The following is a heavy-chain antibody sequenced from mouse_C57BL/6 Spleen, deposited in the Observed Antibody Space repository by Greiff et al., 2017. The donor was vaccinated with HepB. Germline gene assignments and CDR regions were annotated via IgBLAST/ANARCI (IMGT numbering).Heavy chain of an antibody. CDR1: GYTFTSYW. D-gene: IGHD2-4*01. CDR2: IYPGSGST. J-gene: IGHJ2*01. CDR3: AGDYDYDEEGVGYFDY. V-gene: IGHV1-55*01. Sequence: QVQLQQPGAELVKPGASVKMSCKASGYTFTSYWITWVKQRPGQGLEWIGDIYPGSGSTNYNEKFKSKATLTVDTSSSTAYMQLSSLTSEDSAVYYCAGDYDYDEEGVGYFDYWGQGTTLTVSS.